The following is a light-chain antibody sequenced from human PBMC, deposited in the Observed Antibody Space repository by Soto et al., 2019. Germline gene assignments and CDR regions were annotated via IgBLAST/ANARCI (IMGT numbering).Light chain of an antibody. V-gene: IGKV3-11*01. CDR3: QQRSNWPLLT. J-gene: IGKJ4*01. CDR1: QSVSNC. CDR2: DAS. Sequence: DIVLTQSPATLSLSPGERATLSCRASQSVSNCLAWYQQKPGQAPRLLIYDASNRANGIPARFSGSGSGTDFTLTISSLEPEDFAVSYCQQRSNWPLLTFGGGTKVEIK.